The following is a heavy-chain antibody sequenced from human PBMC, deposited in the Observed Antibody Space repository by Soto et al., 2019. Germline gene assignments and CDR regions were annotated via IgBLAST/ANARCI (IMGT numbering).Heavy chain of an antibody. J-gene: IGHJ4*02. CDR2: ISSNGGTT. D-gene: IGHD5-18*01. Sequence: EVQLVESGGGLVQPGGSPRLSCAASGFTFSTYAMQWVRQAPGKGLEFVSSISSNGGTTNYAYSVKGRFTISRDNSRDTLYLQMGSLRPEDMAVYYCARDGRAMNDYWGQGTLVTVSS. CDR1: GFTFSTYA. CDR3: ARDGRAMNDY. V-gene: IGHV3-64*01.